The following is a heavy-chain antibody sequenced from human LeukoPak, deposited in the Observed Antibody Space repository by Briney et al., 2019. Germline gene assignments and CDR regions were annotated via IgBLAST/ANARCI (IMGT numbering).Heavy chain of an antibody. CDR2: IYHSGST. D-gene: IGHD4-17*01. CDR1: GGSISSGGYS. J-gene: IGHJ6*02. V-gene: IGHV4-30-2*01. Sequence: SQTLSLTCAVSGGSISSGGYSWSWIRQPPGKGLEWIGYIYHSGSTYYNPSLKSRVTISVDRSKNQFSLKLSSVTAADTAVYYCARGLNGDYYYNYGMDVWGQGTTVTVSS. CDR3: ARGLNGDYYYNYGMDV.